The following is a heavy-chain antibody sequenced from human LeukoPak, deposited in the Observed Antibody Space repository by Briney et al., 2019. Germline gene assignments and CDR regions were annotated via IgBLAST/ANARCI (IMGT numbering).Heavy chain of an antibody. Sequence: GGSLRLSCSASGFVFTIYTMYWVRQAPGKGPEYVSTISGSGNGFSIYYADSVKGRFTISRDDSKSILYLQMNGLRSEDTAVYYCVKDFGRIRGTPNSWGQGTLVTVSS. CDR2: ISGSGNGFSI. D-gene: IGHD1-26*01. CDR1: GFVFTIYT. CDR3: VKDFGRIRGTPNS. J-gene: IGHJ4*02. V-gene: IGHV3-64D*06.